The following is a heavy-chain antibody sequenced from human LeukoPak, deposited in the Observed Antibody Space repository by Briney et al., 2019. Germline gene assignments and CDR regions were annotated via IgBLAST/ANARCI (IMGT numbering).Heavy chain of an antibody. J-gene: IGHJ4*02. CDR2: IWSDGSNK. CDR1: GFTFSSYG. CDR3: ARGSGSFSGGFDY. V-gene: IGHV3-33*01. Sequence: GGSLRLSCAASGFTFSSYGMHWVRQTPGKGLEWVTIIWSDGSNKYYADSVKGRFTISRDNSKNTLYLQMNSLRAEDTAVYYCARGSGSFSGGFDYWGQGTLVTVSS. D-gene: IGHD1-26*01.